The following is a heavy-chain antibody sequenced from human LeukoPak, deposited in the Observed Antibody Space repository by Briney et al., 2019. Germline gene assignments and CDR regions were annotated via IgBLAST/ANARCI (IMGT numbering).Heavy chain of an antibody. CDR1: GFTFSSNN. Sequence: GGSLRLSCAASGFTFSSNNMNWVRQAPGKGLEWVSYISSSSTTIYYADSVKGRFTISRDNAKNSLYLQMNSLRDEDTVVYYCARAQVSYYDSSGYYSVDWYFDLWGRGTLVTVSS. V-gene: IGHV3-48*02. CDR2: ISSSSTTI. J-gene: IGHJ2*01. D-gene: IGHD3-22*01. CDR3: ARAQVSYYDSSGYYSVDWYFDL.